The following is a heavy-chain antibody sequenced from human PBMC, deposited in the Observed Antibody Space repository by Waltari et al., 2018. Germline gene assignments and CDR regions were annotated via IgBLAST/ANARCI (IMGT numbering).Heavy chain of an antibody. V-gene: IGHV3-53*01. Sequence: EVQLVESGGGLIQPGGSLRLSCAASGFTVSSNYMSWVRQAPGTGLEWVSVIYSGGSTYYADSVKGRFTISRDNSKNTLYLQMNSLRAEDTAVYYCARGKYYYDSSGYEALVEGYYFDYWGQGTLVTVSS. CDR1: GFTVSSNY. D-gene: IGHD3-22*01. CDR3: ARGKYYYDSSGYEALVEGYYFDY. CDR2: IYSGGST. J-gene: IGHJ4*02.